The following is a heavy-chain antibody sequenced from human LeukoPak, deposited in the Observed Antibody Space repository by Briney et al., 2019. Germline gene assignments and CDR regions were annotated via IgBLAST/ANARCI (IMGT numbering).Heavy chain of an antibody. D-gene: IGHD6-13*01. CDR1: GGSISSYY. Sequence: PSETLSLTCTVSGGSISSYYWSWIRQPPGKGLEWIGYIYYSGSTNYNPSLKSRVTISVDTSKNQFSLKLSSVTAADTAEYYCARVGGGYSSSWYDDRNYFDYWGQGTLVTVSS. J-gene: IGHJ4*02. CDR2: IYYSGST. V-gene: IGHV4-59*01. CDR3: ARVGGGYSSSWYDDRNYFDY.